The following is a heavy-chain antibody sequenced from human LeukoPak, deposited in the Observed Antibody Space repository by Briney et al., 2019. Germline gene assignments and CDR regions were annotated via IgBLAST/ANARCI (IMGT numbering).Heavy chain of an antibody. CDR1: GGSISSSTYY. D-gene: IGHD1-26*01. CDR2: IYYSGST. J-gene: IGHJ4*02. V-gene: IGHV4-39*07. CDR3: AGGPGEYSGSYYFDY. Sequence: SETLSLTCTVSGGSISSSTYYWGWIRQPPGNGLEWIGSIYYSGSTYYNPSLKSRVTISVDTSKNQFSLKLSSVTAADTAVYYCAGGPGEYSGSYYFDYWGQGTLVTVSS.